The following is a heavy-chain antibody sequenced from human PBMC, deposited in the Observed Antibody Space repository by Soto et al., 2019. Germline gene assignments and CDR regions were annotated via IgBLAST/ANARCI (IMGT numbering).Heavy chain of an antibody. CDR3: ARSGGDGEPLWYFDL. CDR1: GYTFTVYH. J-gene: IGHJ2*01. CDR2: INPNSGGT. V-gene: IGHV1-2*02. D-gene: IGHD3-16*01. Sequence: ASVKVSCKASGYTFTVYHIHCVRQAPGQGLEWMGWINPNSGGTNYAQKFQGRVTMTRDTSISTAYMELSRLRSDDTAVYYCARSGGDGEPLWYFDLWGRGTLVTVS.